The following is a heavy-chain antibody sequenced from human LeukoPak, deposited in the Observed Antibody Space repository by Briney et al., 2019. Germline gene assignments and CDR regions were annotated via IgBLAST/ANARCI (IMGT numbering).Heavy chain of an antibody. CDR3: TFYRRYYGDNSGYYSEYVQH. Sequence: AAVKIYCKASGYAFTTYGNRRVLQAAGQGLKSMGWNSAYNGNTNYAKKFQGRVTMITDTYTSKAYMERRSLRSDDKPVYYCTFYRRYYGDNSGYYSEYVQHWGQGTLVAFSS. J-gene: IGHJ1*01. D-gene: IGHD3-22*01. CDR2: NSAYNGNT. V-gene: IGHV1-18*01. CDR1: GYAFTTYG.